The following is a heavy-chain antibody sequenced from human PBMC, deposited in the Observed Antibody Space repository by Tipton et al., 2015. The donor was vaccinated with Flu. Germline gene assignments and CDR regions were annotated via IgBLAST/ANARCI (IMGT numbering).Heavy chain of an antibody. CDR2: IYTSGST. CDR3: ARVRSYYDSSGYYYALDY. J-gene: IGHJ4*02. V-gene: IGHV4-61*02. Sequence: TLSLTCTVSGGSISSGSYYWSWIRQPAGKGLEWIGRIYTSGSTNYNPSLKSRVTISVDTSENQFSLKLSSVTAADTAVYYCARVRSYYDSSGYYYALDYWGQGTLVTVSS. D-gene: IGHD3-22*01. CDR1: GGSISSGSYY.